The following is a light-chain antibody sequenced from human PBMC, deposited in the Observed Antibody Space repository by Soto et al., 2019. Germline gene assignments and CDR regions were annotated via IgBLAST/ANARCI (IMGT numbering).Light chain of an antibody. CDR1: QSVSRY. CDR3: QQRSDWTST. Sequence: EIVVTQSPATLSLSPGERATLSCRASQSVSRYLAWYQQKPGQAPRLLIYDASNRATGIPARFSGSGSGTDFTLTIRSLEPEDVSVYYGQQRSDWTSTFGGGTKVQIQ. J-gene: IGKJ4*01. V-gene: IGKV3-11*01. CDR2: DAS.